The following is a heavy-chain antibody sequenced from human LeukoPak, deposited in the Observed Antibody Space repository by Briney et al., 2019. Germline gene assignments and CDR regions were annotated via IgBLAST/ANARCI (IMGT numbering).Heavy chain of an antibody. Sequence: GGSLRLSCAASGFTFSSYSMNWVRQAPGKGLEWVSSISSSSSYIYYADSVKGRFTISRDNAKNSLYLQMNSLRAEDTAVYYCASLYSSGWYGAFDIWGQGTMVTVSS. D-gene: IGHD6-19*01. CDR1: GFTFSSYS. J-gene: IGHJ3*02. CDR3: ASLYSSGWYGAFDI. V-gene: IGHV3-21*01. CDR2: ISSSSSYI.